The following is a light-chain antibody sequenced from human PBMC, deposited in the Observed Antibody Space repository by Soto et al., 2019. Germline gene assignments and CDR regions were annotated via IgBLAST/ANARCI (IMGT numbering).Light chain of an antibody. CDR2: DNN. CDR1: SSNIGNNY. CDR3: GTWHSSLSAVV. J-gene: IGLJ2*01. V-gene: IGLV1-51*01. Sequence: QSVLTQPPSVSAAPGQKVTISCSGSSSNIGNNYVSWYQQLPGTAPKLLIYDNNKRPSGIPDRLSGSKSGTSATLGITGLQTGDEADYYCGTWHSSLSAVVYGGGTKLTVL.